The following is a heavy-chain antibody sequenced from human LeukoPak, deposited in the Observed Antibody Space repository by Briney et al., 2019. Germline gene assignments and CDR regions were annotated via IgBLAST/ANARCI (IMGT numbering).Heavy chain of an antibody. V-gene: IGHV3-23*01. CDR1: GFTFSAYA. J-gene: IGHJ3*02. D-gene: IGHD4-17*01. CDR3: ARDPNGDYIGAFDM. CDR2: IRGGGTSE. Sequence: PGGPLRLSYTASGFTFSAYAMMWVRQAPGKGPEWVSAIRGGGTSEFYADSVKGRFRISRDNSKDTLFLQMNSLRAEDTAVYYCARDPNGDYIGAFDMWGPGTMVTVSS.